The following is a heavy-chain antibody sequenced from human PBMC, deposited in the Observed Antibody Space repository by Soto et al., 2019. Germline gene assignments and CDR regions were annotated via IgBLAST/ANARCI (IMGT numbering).Heavy chain of an antibody. CDR3: AKRPRALLTFDY. V-gene: IGHV3-23*04. D-gene: IGHD1-26*01. J-gene: IGHJ4*02. CDR1: GFSFSNYF. Sequence: EVQLVDSGGGLVQPGGSLRLSCAASGFSFSNYFMSWVRQAPGKGLEWVSPISASGGTPYYADSVKGRFTISTDNSKNTLYLQMISLRAKDTAIYYCAKRPRALLTFDYWGQGALVTASS. CDR2: ISASGGTP.